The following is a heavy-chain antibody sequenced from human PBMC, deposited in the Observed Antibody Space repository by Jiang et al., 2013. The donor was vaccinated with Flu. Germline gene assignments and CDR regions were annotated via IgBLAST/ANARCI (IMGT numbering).Heavy chain of an antibody. J-gene: IGHJ4*02. D-gene: IGHD1-26*01. CDR3: ATVTQEGAIFDY. CDR1: GYSFISYG. CDR2: ISTYNGDT. Sequence: LVESGAEVKKPGASVKVSCKASGYSFISYGITWVRQAPGQGLEWMGWISTYNGDTNYGQKLQGRVTMTTDISTTTAYMELRSLRSDDTAVYYCATVTQEGAIFDYWGQGTLVTVSS. V-gene: IGHV1-18*01.